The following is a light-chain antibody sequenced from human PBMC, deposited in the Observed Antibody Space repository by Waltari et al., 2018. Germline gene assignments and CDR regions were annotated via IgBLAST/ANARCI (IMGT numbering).Light chain of an antibody. CDR1: IRHGAGYTI. CDR3: SSYTSSSTLVV. J-gene: IGLJ2*01. CDR2: EVS. V-gene: IGLV2-14*01. Sequence: QSALTQPASVSRSPGQSITISCTGTIRHGAGYTIVSWYQQHPGKAPKLMIYEVSNRPSGVSNRFSGSKSGNTASLTISGLQAEDEADYYCSSYTSSSTLVVFGGGTKLTVL.